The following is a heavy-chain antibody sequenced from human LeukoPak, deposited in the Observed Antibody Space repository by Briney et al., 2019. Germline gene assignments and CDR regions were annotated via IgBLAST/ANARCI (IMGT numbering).Heavy chain of an antibody. CDR1: GVSISSSSHY. Sequence: SETLSLTCTVSGVSISSSSHYWGWIRQPPGKGPEWIGSIYYSGSTYYNPSLKSRVTISVDTSKNQFSLKLSSVTATDTAVYYCARHDCITTTCYYFYGMDVWGQGTTVTVSS. D-gene: IGHD2-2*01. V-gene: IGHV4-39*01. CDR3: ARHDCITTTCYYFYGMDV. J-gene: IGHJ6*02. CDR2: IYYSGST.